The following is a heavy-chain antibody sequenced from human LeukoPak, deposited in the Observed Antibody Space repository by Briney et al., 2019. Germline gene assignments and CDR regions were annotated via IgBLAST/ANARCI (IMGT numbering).Heavy chain of an antibody. V-gene: IGHV1-69*13. CDR3: ARSYRTYYYYYMDV. J-gene: IGHJ6*03. CDR2: IIPILGTS. Sequence: SVKVSRKASGYTFTSYYIHWVRQAPGQGLGWMGGIIPILGTSNYARKFQGRVTITADESTSTAYMELSSLRSEDTAVYYCARSYRTYYYYYMDVWGKGTTVTISS. CDR1: GYTFTSYY. D-gene: IGHD1-26*01.